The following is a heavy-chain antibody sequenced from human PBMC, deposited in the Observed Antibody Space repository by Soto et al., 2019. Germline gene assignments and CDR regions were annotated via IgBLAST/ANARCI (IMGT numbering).Heavy chain of an antibody. V-gene: IGHV4-39*01. CDR1: GGSISSSSYY. CDR2: IYYSGST. D-gene: IGHD3-9*01. Sequence: SETLSLTCTVSGGSISSSSYYWGWIRQPPGKGLEWIGSIYYSGSTYYNPSLKSRVTISVDTSKNQFSLKLSSVTAADTAVYYCVFYRILTGYSGNYWGQGTLVTVS. J-gene: IGHJ4*02. CDR3: VFYRILTGYSGNY.